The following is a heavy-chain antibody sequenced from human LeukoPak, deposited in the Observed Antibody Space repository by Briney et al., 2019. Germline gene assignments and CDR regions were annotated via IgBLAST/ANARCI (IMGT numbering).Heavy chain of an antibody. CDR1: GGSINSFY. Sequence: SETLSLTCVVSGGSINSFYWSWIRQPPGKGLEWIGYIYYTGSTKYNPSLQSRVSISVDTSKNQFSLKLRSVTAADTAVYYCARSAPSGSYYESDYWGQGTLVTVSS. J-gene: IGHJ4*02. CDR2: IYYTGST. V-gene: IGHV4-59*01. CDR3: ARSAPSGSYYESDY. D-gene: IGHD1-26*01.